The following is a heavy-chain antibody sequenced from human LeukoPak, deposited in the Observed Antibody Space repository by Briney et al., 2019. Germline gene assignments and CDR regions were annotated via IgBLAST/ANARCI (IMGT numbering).Heavy chain of an antibody. Sequence: ARGVGKRSSCMRSARQAKKKGLEWVAFIRYDGSSKYYADSVKGRFTISRDNSKNTLYLQMNSLRAEDTAVYYCAKDRGSAFDYWGQGTLVTVSS. CDR1: GVGKRSSC. J-gene: IGHJ4*02. V-gene: IGHV3-30*02. D-gene: IGHD1-26*01. CDR2: IRYDGSSK. CDR3: AKDRGSAFDY.